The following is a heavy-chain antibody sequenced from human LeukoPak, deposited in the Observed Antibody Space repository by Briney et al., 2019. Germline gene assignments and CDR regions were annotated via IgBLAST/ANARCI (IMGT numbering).Heavy chain of an antibody. CDR3: AKDSLRWSYFYYGMDV. Sequence: PGGSLRLSCAASGFTLSSYGMHWVRQAPGKGLEWVAVISYAGSNKYYVDSVKGRFTISRDNSKNTLYLQMNSLRAEDTAVYYCAKDSLRWSYFYYGMDVWGQGITVTVSS. V-gene: IGHV3-30*18. CDR2: ISYAGSNK. D-gene: IGHD4-23*01. J-gene: IGHJ6*02. CDR1: GFTLSSYG.